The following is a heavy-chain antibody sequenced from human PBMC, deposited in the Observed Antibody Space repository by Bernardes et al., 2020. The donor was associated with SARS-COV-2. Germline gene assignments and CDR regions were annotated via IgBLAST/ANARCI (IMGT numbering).Heavy chain of an antibody. CDR3: AKDIKPYDILTGFDY. CDR1: GFTFSNYA. D-gene: IGHD3-9*01. Sequence: GGSLRLSCAASGFTFSNYAMSWVRQAPGKGLEWVSAISGSGGSTYYADSVKGRFTISRDNSKNTLYLQMNSLRAEDTAVYYCAKDIKPYDILTGFDYWGQGTLVTV. V-gene: IGHV3-23*01. J-gene: IGHJ4*02. CDR2: ISGSGGST.